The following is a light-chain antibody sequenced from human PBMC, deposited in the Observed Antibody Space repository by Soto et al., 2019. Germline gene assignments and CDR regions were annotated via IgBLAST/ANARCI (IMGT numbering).Light chain of an antibody. J-gene: IGKJ1*01. CDR3: QQYGSSGT. CDR2: GSS. V-gene: IGKV3-20*01. Sequence: EIVMTPFPATLSVAPGERATLSCRASQSVSSSYLAWYQQKPVQAPRLLIYGSSNRATGIPDRFSGSGSGTDFTLTISRLDPEDFAVYYCQQYGSSGTFGQATKVDIK. CDR1: QSVSSSY.